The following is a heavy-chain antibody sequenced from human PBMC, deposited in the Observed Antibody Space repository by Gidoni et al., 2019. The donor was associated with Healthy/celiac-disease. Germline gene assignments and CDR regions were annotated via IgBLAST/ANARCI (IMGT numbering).Heavy chain of an antibody. CDR3: ARGGIAVAGYFDY. D-gene: IGHD6-19*01. J-gene: IGHJ4*02. Sequence: QVQLQESGPGLVKPSETLSLTCTVSGGSVSSGSYYWSWIRQPPGKGLEWIGYIYYSGSTNYNPSLKSLVTISVDTSKNQFSLKLSSVTAADTAVYYCARGGIAVAGYFDYWGQGTLVTVSS. CDR2: IYYSGST. CDR1: GGSVSSGSYY. V-gene: IGHV4-61*01.